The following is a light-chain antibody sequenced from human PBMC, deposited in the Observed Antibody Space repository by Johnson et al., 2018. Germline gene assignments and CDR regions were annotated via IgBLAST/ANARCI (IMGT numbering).Light chain of an antibody. CDR3: GTWGSCLNAGKV. CDR1: SSNIGNNY. Sequence: QSVLTQPPSVSAAPGQKVTISCSGSSSNIGNNYVSWYQQLPGTAPKLLIYENNKRPSGIPDRFSGSKSGTSATLGITGLQTGDEADYYCGTWGSCLNAGKVIGTGTKVTVL. V-gene: IGLV1-51*02. J-gene: IGLJ1*01. CDR2: ENN.